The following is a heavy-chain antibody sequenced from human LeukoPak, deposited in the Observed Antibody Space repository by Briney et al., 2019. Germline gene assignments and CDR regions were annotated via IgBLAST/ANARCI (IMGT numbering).Heavy chain of an antibody. J-gene: IGHJ4*02. D-gene: IGHD3-16*01. Sequence: GAPVKVSCKASGGTFSSYAISWVRQAPGQGLEWMGGSIPIFGTANYAQKFQGRVTITADESTSTAYMELSSLRSEDAAVYYCAREDPFVLGLPVHWGQGTLVTVSS. CDR1: GGTFSSYA. V-gene: IGHV1-69*13. CDR2: SIPIFGTA. CDR3: AREDPFVLGLPVH.